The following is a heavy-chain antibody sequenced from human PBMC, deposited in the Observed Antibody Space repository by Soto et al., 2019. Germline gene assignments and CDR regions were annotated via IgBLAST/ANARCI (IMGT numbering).Heavy chain of an antibody. CDR2: ISAYNGNK. CDR3: ARDGYCISTSCPVYYYGMDV. D-gene: IGHD2-2*03. CDR1: GYTFTNYG. V-gene: IGHV1-18*01. Sequence: GASVKVSCKASGYTFTNYGISWVRQAPGQGLEWMGWISAYNGNKDYAQKLQGRVTMTTDTSTSTAYMELRSLRSDDTAVYYCARDGYCISTSCPVYYYGMDVWGQGTTVTVSS. J-gene: IGHJ6*02.